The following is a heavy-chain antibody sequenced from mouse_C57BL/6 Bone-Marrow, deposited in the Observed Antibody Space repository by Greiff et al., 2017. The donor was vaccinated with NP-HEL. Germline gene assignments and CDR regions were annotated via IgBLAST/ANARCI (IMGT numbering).Heavy chain of an antibody. V-gene: IGHV1-81*01. CDR2: IYPRSGNT. Sequence: QVQLQQSGAELARPGASVQLSCKASGYTFTSYGISWVKQRTGQGLEWIGEIYPRSGNTYYNEQFQGKATLTADKSSRTAYMELRSLTSEVSAVYFCAIYYYDGSSYPFDYWGQGTTLTVSS. J-gene: IGHJ2*01. CDR1: GYTFTSYG. CDR3: AIYYYDGSSYPFDY. D-gene: IGHD1-1*01.